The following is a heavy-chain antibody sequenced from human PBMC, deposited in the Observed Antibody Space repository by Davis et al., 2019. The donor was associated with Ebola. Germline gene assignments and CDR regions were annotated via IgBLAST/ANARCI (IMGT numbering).Heavy chain of an antibody. CDR2: INHSGST. CDR1: GGSFSGYY. D-gene: IGHD5-24*01. V-gene: IGHV4-34*01. CDR3: ARIGGMATITTDY. J-gene: IGHJ4*02. Sequence: MPSETLSLTCAVYGGSFSGYYWSWIRQPPGKGLEWIGEINHSGSTNYNPSLKSRVTISVDTSKNQFSLKLSSVTAADTAVYYCARIGGMATITTDYWGQGTLVTVSS.